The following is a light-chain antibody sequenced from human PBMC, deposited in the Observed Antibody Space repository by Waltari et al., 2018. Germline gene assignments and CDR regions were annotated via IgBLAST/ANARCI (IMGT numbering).Light chain of an antibody. CDR3: QAWDRTSVV. CDR1: QLLNLH. CDR2: LDN. V-gene: IGLV3-1*01. J-gene: IGLJ2*01. Sequence: SYELTQPSSVSASPGQTASISCSGDQLLNLHGSWYQQKPGQSPVLVISLDNRRPSGIPERFSGSNSGNTATLTISGTQAMDEADYYCQAWDRTSVVFGGGTKLTVL.